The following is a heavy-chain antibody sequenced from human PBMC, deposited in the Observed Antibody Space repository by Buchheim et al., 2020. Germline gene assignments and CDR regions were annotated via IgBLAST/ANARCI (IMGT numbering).Heavy chain of an antibody. CDR2: ISYDGSNK. D-gene: IGHD5-24*01. Sequence: QVQLVESGGGVVQPGRSLRLSCAASGFTFSSYGMHWVRQAPGKGLEWVAVISYDGSNKYYADSVKGRFTISRDNSKNTLYLQMNSLRAEDTAVYYCAKYRRDGGFDYWGQGTL. CDR3: AKYRRDGGFDY. CDR1: GFTFSSYG. J-gene: IGHJ4*02. V-gene: IGHV3-30*18.